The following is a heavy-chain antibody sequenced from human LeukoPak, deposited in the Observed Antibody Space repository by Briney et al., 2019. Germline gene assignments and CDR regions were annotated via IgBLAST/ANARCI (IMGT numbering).Heavy chain of an antibody. Sequence: PGGSLRLSCTASGFTFGDYAMSWVRQAPGKGLEWIGFIRSQAYGGTTEDAASVKGRFTISRDDSKSIAYLQMNSLTTEDTAVYYCTRRSGDSYGDAFDIWGQGTMVTVSS. CDR2: IRSQAYGGTT. V-gene: IGHV3-49*04. CDR3: TRRSGDSYGDAFDI. D-gene: IGHD5-18*01. J-gene: IGHJ3*02. CDR1: GFTFGDYA.